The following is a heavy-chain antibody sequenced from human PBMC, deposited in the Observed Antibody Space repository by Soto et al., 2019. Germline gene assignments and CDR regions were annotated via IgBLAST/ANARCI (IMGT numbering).Heavy chain of an antibody. V-gene: IGHV5-51*01. J-gene: IGHJ4*02. CDR3: ASSVVVPSTMNYFDY. D-gene: IGHD2-15*01. CDR2: IFPADSDT. Sequence: GASVKISCXGSGYSFSHYWIAWVRQMPGKGLEWMGIIFPADSDTKSSPSFQGQVTISADKSISTAYLQWSSLKASDTAMYYCASSVVVPSTMNYFDYWGQGSLVTVSS. CDR1: GYSFSHYW.